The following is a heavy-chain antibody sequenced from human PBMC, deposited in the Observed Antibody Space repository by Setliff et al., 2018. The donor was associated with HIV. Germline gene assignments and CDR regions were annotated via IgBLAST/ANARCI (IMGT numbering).Heavy chain of an antibody. J-gene: IGHJ4*02. V-gene: IGHV4-38-2*01. CDR1: GYSISSGYY. Sequence: PSETLSLTCAVSGYSISSGYYWGWIRQPPGKGLEWIGSIYHSGNTYYNPSLKSRVTISVDTSKNQFSLKLTSVTAADTAVYYCARHEPYSSGWFVGYWGQGTLVTVSS. CDR2: IYHSGNT. D-gene: IGHD6-19*01. CDR3: ARHEPYSSGWFVGY.